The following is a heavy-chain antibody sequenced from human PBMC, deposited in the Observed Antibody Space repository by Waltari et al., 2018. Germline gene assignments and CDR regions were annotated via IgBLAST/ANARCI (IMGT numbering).Heavy chain of an antibody. V-gene: IGHV3-33*01. Sequence: QVQLVESGGGVVQPGRSLRLSCAASGFTFSSYGMHWVRQAPGKGLEWVAVIWYDGRNKYYADAVKGRFTISRDNSKNTLYLQMNSLRAEDTAVYYCARDGLISSSYRHRHFDYWGQGTLVTVSS. D-gene: IGHD6-13*01. J-gene: IGHJ4*02. CDR2: IWYDGRNK. CDR3: ARDGLISSSYRHRHFDY. CDR1: GFTFSSYG.